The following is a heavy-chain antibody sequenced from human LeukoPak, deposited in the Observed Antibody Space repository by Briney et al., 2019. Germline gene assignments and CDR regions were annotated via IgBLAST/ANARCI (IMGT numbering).Heavy chain of an antibody. CDR1: GYTFTSYD. D-gene: IGHD2-2*01. V-gene: IGHV1-8*03. CDR2: MNPNSGNT. J-gene: IGHJ4*02. CDR3: ARMGSTSCSDY. Sequence: GASVKVSCKASGYTFTSYDINWVRQATGQGLEWMGWMNPNSGNTGYAQKFQGRVTITRNTSISTAYMELSGLRSEDTAVYYCARMGSTSCSDYWGQGTLVTVSS.